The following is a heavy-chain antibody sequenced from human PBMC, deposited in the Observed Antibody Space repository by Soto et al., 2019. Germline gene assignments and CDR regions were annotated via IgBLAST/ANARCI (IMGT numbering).Heavy chain of an antibody. D-gene: IGHD2-2*01. J-gene: IGHJ4*02. CDR3: ARGDIVVVPAAMGYGDCGGYFDY. Sequence: TLSLTCTVSGGSISSGGYYWSWIRQHPGKGLEWIGYIYYSGSTYYNPSLKSRVTISVDTSKNQFSLKLSSVTAADTAVYYCARGDIVVVPAAMGYGDCGGYFDYWGQGTLVTVSS. CDR2: IYYSGST. CDR1: GGSISSGGYY. V-gene: IGHV4-31*03.